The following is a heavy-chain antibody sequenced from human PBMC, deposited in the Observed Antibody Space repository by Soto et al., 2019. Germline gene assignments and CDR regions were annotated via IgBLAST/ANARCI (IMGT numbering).Heavy chain of an antibody. Sequence: QVQLVESGGGVVQPGRSLRLSCAASGFTFNHNAMHWVRQAAGKGLEWVAQIWYDGSEKYYTDSVKGRFTISRDNFKNTVFLQMDSLGVEDTAVYYCARDGQQQAPYALDVWGQGTTVIVSS. CDR2: IWYDGSEK. J-gene: IGHJ6*02. D-gene: IGHD6-13*01. CDR1: GFTFNHNA. CDR3: ARDGQQQAPYALDV. V-gene: IGHV3-33*01.